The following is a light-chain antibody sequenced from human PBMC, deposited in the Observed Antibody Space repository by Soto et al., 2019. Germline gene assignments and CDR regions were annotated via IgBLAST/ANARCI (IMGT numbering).Light chain of an antibody. CDR2: NNN. CDR3: ATWDDSLSGVV. J-gene: IGLJ2*01. Sequence: QSVLTQPPSASGTPGQRVTISCSGSRASIGSNTVTWYQHLPGAAPKLLVYNNNQRPSGVPDRFSGSKSDTSASLAISGLQFEDEAEYFCATWDDSLSGVVFGGGTKLTVL. CDR1: RASIGSNT. V-gene: IGLV1-44*01.